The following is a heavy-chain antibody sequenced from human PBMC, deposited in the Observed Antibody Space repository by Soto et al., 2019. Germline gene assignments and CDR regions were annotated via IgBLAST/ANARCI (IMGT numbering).Heavy chain of an antibody. J-gene: IGHJ6*02. CDR2: ISSSGSTI. D-gene: IGHD3-10*01. V-gene: IGHV3-11*01. CDR3: ARDQYYYGSGSYPYYYYGMDV. CDR1: GFTFSDYY. Sequence: QVPLVESGGGLVKPGGSLRLSCAASGFTFSDYYMSGIRQAPGKGLEWVSYISSSGSTIYYADSVKGRFTISRDNAKNSLYLQMNSLRAEDTAVYYCARDQYYYGSGSYPYYYYGMDVWGQGTTVTVSS.